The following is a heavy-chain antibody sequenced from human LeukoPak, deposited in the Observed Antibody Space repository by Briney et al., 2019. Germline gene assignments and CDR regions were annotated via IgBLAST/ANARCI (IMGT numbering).Heavy chain of an antibody. Sequence: PGGSLRLSCAASGFTFNRYWMHWVRQAPGKGLGWVSRFDGDGSDGSSTTYADSVKGRFTVSRDNAKNTLYVQMNSLRAEDRAVYYCARVGDFGDYPDYWGQGTLVTVFS. V-gene: IGHV3-74*01. CDR2: FDGDGSDGSST. CDR1: GFTFNRYW. D-gene: IGHD4-17*01. CDR3: ARVGDFGDYPDY. J-gene: IGHJ4*02.